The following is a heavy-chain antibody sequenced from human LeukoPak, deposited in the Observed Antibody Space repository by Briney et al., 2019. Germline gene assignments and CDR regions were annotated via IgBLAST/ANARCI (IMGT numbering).Heavy chain of an antibody. J-gene: IGHJ3*02. CDR2: IYHSGST. CDR3: ARDLYYYDSSGYYYPKTVNDAFDI. V-gene: IGHV4-34*01. CDR1: GGSFSGYY. Sequence: SETLSLTCAVYGGSFSGYYWSWIRQPPGKGLEWIGEIYHSGSTYYNPSLKSRVTISVDTSKNQFSLKLSSVTAADTAVYYCARDLYYYDSSGYYYPKTVNDAFDIWGQGTMVTVSS. D-gene: IGHD3-22*01.